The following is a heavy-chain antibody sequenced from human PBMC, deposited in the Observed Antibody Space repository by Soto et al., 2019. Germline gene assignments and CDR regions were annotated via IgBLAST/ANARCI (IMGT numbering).Heavy chain of an antibody. D-gene: IGHD2-2*01. CDR2: IYHSGST. CDR1: GYSISSGYY. CDR3: ARDLFGGVVPAAPQGGYYYGMDV. J-gene: IGHJ6*02. V-gene: IGHV4-38-2*02. Sequence: KLSETLSLTCAVSGYSISSGYYWGWIRQPPGKGLEWIGSIYHSGSTYYNPSLKSRVTISVDTSKNQFSLKLSSVTAADTAVYYCARDLFGGVVPAAPQGGYYYGMDVWGQGTTVTVSS.